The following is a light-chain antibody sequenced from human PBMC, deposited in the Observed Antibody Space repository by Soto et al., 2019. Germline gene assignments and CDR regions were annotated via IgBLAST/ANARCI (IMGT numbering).Light chain of an antibody. CDR2: DAS. J-gene: IGKJ1*01. CDR1: QSISAW. Sequence: DIQMTQSPSTLSATAGDRVTITCRASQSISAWLAWYQQKPGQAPKRLIYDASNLESGVPSRFSGSGSGTQFTLTITGLQPDDFATYYCQQYAGYSRTFGQGTKVDI. V-gene: IGKV1-5*01. CDR3: QQYAGYSRT.